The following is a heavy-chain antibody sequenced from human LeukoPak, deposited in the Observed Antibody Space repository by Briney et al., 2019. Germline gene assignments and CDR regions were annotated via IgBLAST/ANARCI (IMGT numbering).Heavy chain of an antibody. Sequence: GGSPRLSCAASGFTFSSYWMSWVCQAPGKGLEWVANIKQDGSEKYYVDSVKGRFTISRDNAKNSLYLQMNSLRVEDTAVYYCARELGYCSSTSCYIAEYYFDYWGQGTLVTVSS. CDR2: IKQDGSEK. V-gene: IGHV3-7*01. D-gene: IGHD2-2*01. J-gene: IGHJ4*02. CDR1: GFTFSSYW. CDR3: ARELGYCSSTSCYIAEYYFDY.